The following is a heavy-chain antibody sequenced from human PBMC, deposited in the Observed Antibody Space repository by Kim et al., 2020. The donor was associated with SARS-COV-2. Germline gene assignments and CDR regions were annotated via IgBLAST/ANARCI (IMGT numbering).Heavy chain of an antibody. J-gene: IGHJ5*02. D-gene: IGHD6-13*01. Sequence: YNPSLKSRVTISVATSKNQFSLKLSSVTAADTAVYYCARFSRYSFNWFDPWGQGTLVTVSS. V-gene: IGHV4-39*07. CDR3: ARFSRYSFNWFDP.